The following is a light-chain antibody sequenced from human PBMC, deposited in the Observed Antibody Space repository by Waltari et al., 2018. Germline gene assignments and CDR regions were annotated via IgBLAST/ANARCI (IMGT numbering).Light chain of an antibody. J-gene: IGLJ3*02. Sequence: NFMLTQSHSVSESPGKTINISCTRNSGSVAGNSMQWYQQRPGSAPTPVIYENNQRPSGVPVLFSGSIYRSSISASLTISGLETEDEADYYCQSYDNNIWLFGGGTKLTVL. CDR3: QSYDNNIWL. V-gene: IGLV6-57*03. CDR2: ENN. CDR1: SGSVAGNS.